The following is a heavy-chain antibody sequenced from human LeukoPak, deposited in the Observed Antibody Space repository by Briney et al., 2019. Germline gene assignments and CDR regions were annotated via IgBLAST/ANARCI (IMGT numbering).Heavy chain of an antibody. V-gene: IGHV3-48*04. CDR1: GFTFSSYS. J-gene: IGHJ4*02. CDR2: ISSSSSTI. Sequence: GGSLGLSCAASGFTFSSYSMNWVRQAPGKGLEWVSYISSSSSTIYYADSVKGRFTISRDNAKNSLYLQMNSLRAEDTAVYYCARGFIPEIDYWGQGTLVTVSS. D-gene: IGHD3-16*01. CDR3: ARGFIPEIDY.